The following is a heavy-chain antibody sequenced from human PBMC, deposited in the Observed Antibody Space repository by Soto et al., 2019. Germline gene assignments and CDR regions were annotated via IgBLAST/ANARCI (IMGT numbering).Heavy chain of an antibody. J-gene: IGHJ4*02. CDR2: IHYTGST. CDR1: GGSIISHY. CDR3: ARGGWSLDY. V-gene: IGHV4-59*11. Sequence: SETLSLTCSVSGGSIISHYWSWIRLPPGKGLEWIGYIHYTGSTDYNPSLKSRLTISVDTSKNQFSLKLSSVTAADTAVYYCARGGWSLDYWGQGTLVTVSS. D-gene: IGHD2-15*01.